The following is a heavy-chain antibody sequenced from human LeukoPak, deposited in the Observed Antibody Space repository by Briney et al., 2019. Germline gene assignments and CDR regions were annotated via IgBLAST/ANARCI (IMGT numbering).Heavy chain of an antibody. CDR2: IYYSGST. J-gene: IGHJ4*02. Sequence: MPSETLSLTCTVSGGSISSSSYYWGWIRQPPGKGLEWIGSIYYSGSTYYNPSLKSRVTISVDTSKNQFSLKLTSVTAADTAMYYCARVQWELGFDYWGQGTLVTVSS. V-gene: IGHV4-39*07. D-gene: IGHD4-23*01. CDR3: ARVQWELGFDY. CDR1: GGSISSSSYY.